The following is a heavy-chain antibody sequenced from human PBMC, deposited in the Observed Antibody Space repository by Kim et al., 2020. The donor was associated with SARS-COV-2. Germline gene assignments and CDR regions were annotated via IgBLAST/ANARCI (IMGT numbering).Heavy chain of an antibody. V-gene: IGHV3-30*18. J-gene: IGHJ6*02. Sequence: GGSLRLSCAASGFTFSSYGMHWVRQAPGKGLEWVAVISYDGSNKYYADSVKGRFTISRDNSKNTLYLQMNSLRAEDTAVYYCAKEVEPAAISYYGMDVWGQGTTVTVSS. CDR3: AKEVEPAAISYYGMDV. D-gene: IGHD2-2*01. CDR1: GFTFSSYG. CDR2: ISYDGSNK.